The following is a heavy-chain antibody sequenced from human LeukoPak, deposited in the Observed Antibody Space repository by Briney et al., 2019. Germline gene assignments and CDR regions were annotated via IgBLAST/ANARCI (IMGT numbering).Heavy chain of an antibody. CDR2: ISSSSSYT. CDR3: ARGFMVRGAINAFDI. D-gene: IGHD3-10*01. V-gene: IGHV3-11*06. J-gene: IGHJ3*02. Sequence: GGSLRLSCAASGFTFSDYYMSWIRQAPGKGLEWVSYISSSSSYTDYADSVKGRFTIFRDNAKNSLYLQMNSLRAEDTAVYYCARGFMVRGAINAFDIWGQGTMVTVSS. CDR1: GFTFSDYY.